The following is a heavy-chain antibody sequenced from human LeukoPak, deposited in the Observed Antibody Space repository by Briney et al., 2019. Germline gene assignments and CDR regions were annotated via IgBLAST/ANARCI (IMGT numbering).Heavy chain of an antibody. CDR2: IKPDGSEK. V-gene: IGHV3-7*01. CDR1: GFTFSSYL. J-gene: IGHJ4*02. CDR3: ARNRGPSY. Sequence: PGGSLRLSCAASGFTFSSYLMTWVRQAPGKGLEWVANIKPDGSEKFYADSVEGRSTISRDNAKNSVYLQMDSLRAEDTAVYYCARNRGPSYWGQGTLVTVSS.